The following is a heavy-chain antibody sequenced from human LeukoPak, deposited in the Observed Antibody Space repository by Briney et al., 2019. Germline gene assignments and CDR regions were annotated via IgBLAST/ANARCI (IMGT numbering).Heavy chain of an antibody. CDR2: MNPNSGNT. Sequence: ASVKVSCKASGYTFTSYDINWVRQATGQGLEWMGWMNPNSGNTGYAQKFQGRVTMTRNTSISTAYMELSSLRSEDTAVYYCARVPQGSGHSSYYFDYWGQGTLVTVSS. CDR1: GYTFTSYD. V-gene: IGHV1-8*01. D-gene: IGHD6-19*01. J-gene: IGHJ4*02. CDR3: ARVPQGSGHSSYYFDY.